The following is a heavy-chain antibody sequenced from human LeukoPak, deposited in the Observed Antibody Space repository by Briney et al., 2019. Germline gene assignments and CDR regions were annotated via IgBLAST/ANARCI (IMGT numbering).Heavy chain of an antibody. CDR1: GFTFSSYA. CDR2: ISGSGGST. J-gene: IGHJ6*02. V-gene: IGHV3-23*01. Sequence: GGSLRLSCAASGFTFSSYAMSWVRQAPGKGLEWVSAISGSGGSTYYADSVKGRFTISRDNSKNTLYLQMNSLRAEDTAVYYCAKTGGLFRGYSYGYFRDHYGMDVWGQGTTVTVSS. CDR3: AKTGGLFRGYSYGYFRDHYGMDV. D-gene: IGHD5-18*01.